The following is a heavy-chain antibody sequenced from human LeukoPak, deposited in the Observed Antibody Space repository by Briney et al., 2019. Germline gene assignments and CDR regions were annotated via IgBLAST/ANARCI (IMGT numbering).Heavy chain of an antibody. CDR3: TTGGYD. J-gene: IGHJ4*02. D-gene: IGHD5-12*01. CDR1: GFTFNDAW. CDR2: IKSKTDGETT. Sequence: GGSLRLSCAASGFTFNDAWMSWVRQAPGKGLGWVGRIKSKTDGETTDYAAPVKGRFTISRDDSRNTLYLQMNSLKTEDTAVYYCTTGGYDWGQGTLVAVSS. V-gene: IGHV3-15*01.